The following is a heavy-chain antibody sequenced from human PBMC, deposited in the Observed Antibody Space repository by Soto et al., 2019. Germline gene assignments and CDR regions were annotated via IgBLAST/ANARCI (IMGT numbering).Heavy chain of an antibody. Sequence: QVQLQESGPGLVKPSETLSLTCSVSNGSISNFYWNWIRQSAGKGLEWIGYIAYSGDTYYNPSLRSRVTISADTSENKFSLTLKSVTAADTAVYFCARDFERSAIAPWGQGTSVTVSS. CDR3: ARDFERSAIAP. CDR1: NGSISNFY. J-gene: IGHJ5*02. D-gene: IGHD3-9*01. V-gene: IGHV4-59*06. CDR2: IAYSGDT.